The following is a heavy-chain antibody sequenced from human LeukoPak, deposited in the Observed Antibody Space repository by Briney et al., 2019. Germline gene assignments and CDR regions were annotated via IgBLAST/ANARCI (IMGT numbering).Heavy chain of an antibody. V-gene: IGHV1-69*06. J-gene: IGHJ4*01. D-gene: IGHD6-19*01. CDR3: VTSPSIAVAGLYYFDY. CDR2: VIPLFGAG. Sequence: SVKVSCKASGVIFNDYTLIWVRQAPGQGFEYVGGVIPLFGAGNDAQRFQGRVTVTADKSTNTAYMQLNSLTSDDTAVYYCVTSPSIAVAGLYYFDYWGQGTLVTVSS. CDR1: GVIFNDYT.